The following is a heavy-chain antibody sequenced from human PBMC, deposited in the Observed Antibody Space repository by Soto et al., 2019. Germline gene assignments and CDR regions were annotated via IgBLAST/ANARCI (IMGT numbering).Heavy chain of an antibody. J-gene: IGHJ6*02. CDR3: ALGLEWLGQWDYYYGMDV. CDR2: ISAYNGNT. CDR1: GYTFTSYG. Sequence: QVQLVQSGAEVKKPGASVKVSCKASGYTFTSYGISWVRQAPGQGLEWMGWISAYNGNTNYAQTLQGRVTMTTDTSKSTDYMELRSLRSDDTDVYYCALGLEWLGQWDYYYGMDVWGQGTTVTVSS. V-gene: IGHV1-18*01. D-gene: IGHD3-3*01.